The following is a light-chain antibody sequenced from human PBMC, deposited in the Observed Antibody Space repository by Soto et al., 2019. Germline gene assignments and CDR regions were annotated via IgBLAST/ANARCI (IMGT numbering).Light chain of an antibody. CDR1: QSVSSSY. J-gene: IGKJ2*01. Sequence: EIVMTQSPGTLSLSPGERATLSCRASQSVSSSYLAWYQQKPGQAPRLLIYCASGRATGIPDRFSGSGSGTDFTLTITRLEPEDFAVYYCQQYGNSPYTFVQWTKLEIK. V-gene: IGKV3-20*01. CDR2: CAS. CDR3: QQYGNSPYT.